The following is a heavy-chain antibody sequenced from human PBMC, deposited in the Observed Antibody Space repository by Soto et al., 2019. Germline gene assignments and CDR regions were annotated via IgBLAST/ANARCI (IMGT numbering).Heavy chain of an antibody. V-gene: IGHV3-23*01. Sequence: GSLRLSCAASGFTFSSYAMSWVRQAPGKGLEWVSAISGSGGSTYYADSVKGRLTISRDNSKSTLYLQMNSLRAEDTAVYYCAKSITYYYDSSGYDYWGQGTLVTVSS. J-gene: IGHJ4*02. CDR1: GFTFSSYA. CDR2: ISGSGGST. CDR3: AKSITYYYDSSGYDY. D-gene: IGHD3-22*01.